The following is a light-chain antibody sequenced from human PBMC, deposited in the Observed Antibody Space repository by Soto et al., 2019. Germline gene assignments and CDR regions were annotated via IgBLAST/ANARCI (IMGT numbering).Light chain of an antibody. Sequence: QSALTQPASVSGSPGQSITISCTGTSSDVGGSNYVSWYQQHPGKAPKLMIYDVTNRPSGVSNRFAGSKSGNTASLTISGLQAEDEAYYYCSSYTARSTPNVVFGGVTELTVL. CDR3: SSYTARSTPNVV. CDR1: SSDVGGSNY. CDR2: DVT. J-gene: IGLJ2*01. V-gene: IGLV2-14*01.